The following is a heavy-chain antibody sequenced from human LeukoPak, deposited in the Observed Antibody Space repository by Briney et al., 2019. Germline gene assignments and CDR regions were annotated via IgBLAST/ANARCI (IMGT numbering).Heavy chain of an antibody. CDR3: ARDLRRDLGFPEFWFDP. CDR1: GYTFTGYY. V-gene: IGHV1-2*04. D-gene: IGHD3-10*01. CDR2: INPNSGGT. Sequence: ASVKVSCKASGYTFTGYYMHWVRQAPGQGLEWMGWINPNSGGTNYAQKFQGWVTMTRDTSISTAYMKLSRLRSDDTAVYYCARDLRRDLGFPEFWFDPWGQGTLVTVSS. J-gene: IGHJ5*02.